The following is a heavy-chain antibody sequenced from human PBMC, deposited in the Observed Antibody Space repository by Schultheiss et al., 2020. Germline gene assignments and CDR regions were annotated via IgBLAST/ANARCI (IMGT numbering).Heavy chain of an antibody. Sequence: GGSLRLSCAASGFTFNNYGMHWVRQAPGKGLEWVAVTSYDGSNKYYADSVKGRFTISRDKSKNTLYLQMNSLRAEDTAVYYCAKVQARLYGGGGSCFDYWGQGTLVTVSS. J-gene: IGHJ4*02. CDR1: GFTFNNYG. CDR2: TSYDGSNK. V-gene: IGHV3-30*18. CDR3: AKVQARLYGGGGSCFDY. D-gene: IGHD4-23*01.